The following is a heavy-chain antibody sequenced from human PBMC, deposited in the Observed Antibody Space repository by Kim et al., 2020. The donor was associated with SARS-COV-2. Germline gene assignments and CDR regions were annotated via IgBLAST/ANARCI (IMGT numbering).Heavy chain of an antibody. J-gene: IGHJ4*02. V-gene: IGHV3-30*02. CDR3: AKDRSRYSSLEY. D-gene: IGHD5-18*01. Sequence: YYADSVEGRFTISRDNSKNTLYLQMNSLRAEDTAVYYCAKDRSRYSSLEYWGQGTLVTVSS.